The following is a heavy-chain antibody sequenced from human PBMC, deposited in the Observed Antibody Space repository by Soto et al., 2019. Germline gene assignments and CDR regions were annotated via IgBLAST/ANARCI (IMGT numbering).Heavy chain of an antibody. J-gene: IGHJ4*02. V-gene: IGHV3-23*01. CDR3: AKGMANTVFGVDTIFDF. CDR2: ISGSASAT. Sequence: GGSXRLSCSTSVFSFINYAIILFRQAPGKGLEWVSLISGSASATHYADSVKGRFTISRDNSKRTVYLQLNSLRAEDTAVYYCAKGMANTVFGVDTIFDFWGRGTLV. D-gene: IGHD3-3*01. CDR1: VFSFINYA.